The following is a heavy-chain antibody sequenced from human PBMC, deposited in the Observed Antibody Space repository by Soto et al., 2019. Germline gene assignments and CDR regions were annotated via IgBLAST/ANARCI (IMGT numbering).Heavy chain of an antibody. CDR2: ITPIFGTA. V-gene: IGHV1-69*12. J-gene: IGHJ4*02. Sequence: QVQLVQSGAEVKKPGSSVKVSCKVSGGTFSSYVISWVRQAPGQGLEWMGGITPIFGTAKYAQRFQGRVTITADESTRTAYMELSSLRSEDTAVYYCARETPLWQWLEGDWGQGTLVTVSS. D-gene: IGHD6-19*01. CDR1: GGTFSSYV. CDR3: ARETPLWQWLEGD.